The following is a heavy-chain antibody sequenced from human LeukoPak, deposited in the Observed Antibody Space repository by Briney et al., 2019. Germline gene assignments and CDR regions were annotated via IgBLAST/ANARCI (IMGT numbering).Heavy chain of an antibody. Sequence: PGGSLRLSCAASGFTFSSCAMSWVRQAPGKGLEWVSAISGSGRGYNTYYADSVKGRFTISRDNSKNTLYLQMNSLRAEDTAVYYCAKDPLVRGLTYDLWGQGTRVSVSS. CDR2: ISGSGRGYNT. J-gene: IGHJ4*02. V-gene: IGHV3-23*01. CDR1: GFTFSSCA. D-gene: IGHD3-10*01. CDR3: AKDPLVRGLTYDL.